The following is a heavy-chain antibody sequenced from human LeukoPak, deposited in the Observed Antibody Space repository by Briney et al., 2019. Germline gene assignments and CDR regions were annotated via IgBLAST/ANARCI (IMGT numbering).Heavy chain of an antibody. V-gene: IGHV3-23*01. D-gene: IGHD3-16*01. CDR3: AKDLRFPMRASYFDY. CDR1: GFTFSSYA. J-gene: IGHJ4*02. Sequence: GGSLRLSCAASGFTFSSYAMSWVRQAPGKGLEWVSAISGSGGSTYYADSVKGRFTISRDNSKNTLYLQMNSLRAEDTAVYYCAKDLRFPMRASYFDYWGQGTLVTVSS. CDR2: ISGSGGST.